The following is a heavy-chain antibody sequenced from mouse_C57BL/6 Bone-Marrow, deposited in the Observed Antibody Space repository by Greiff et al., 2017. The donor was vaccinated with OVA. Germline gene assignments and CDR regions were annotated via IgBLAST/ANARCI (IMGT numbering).Heavy chain of an antibody. D-gene: IGHD4-1*02. CDR1: GFNIKNTY. CDR3: ALNWFFDY. J-gene: IGHJ2*01. CDR2: IDPANGNT. Sequence: EVQLVESVAELVRPGASVKLSCTASGFNIKNTYMHWVKQRPEQGLEWIGRIDPANGNTKYAPKFQGKATITADTSSNTAYLPLSSLTSDDTAIYSCALNWFFDYWGQGTTLTVSS. V-gene: IGHV14-3*01.